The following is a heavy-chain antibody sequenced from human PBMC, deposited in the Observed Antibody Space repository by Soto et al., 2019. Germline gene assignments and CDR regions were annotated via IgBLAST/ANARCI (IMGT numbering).Heavy chain of an antibody. D-gene: IGHD3-9*01. Sequence: QVQLQESGPGLVKPSQTLSLTCTVSGGSISSGGYYWSWIRQHPGKGLEWIGYIYYSGSTYYNPSLKSRVTISVDTSKNQFSLKLSSVTAADTAVYYCARGGTYYDILTGRNWFDPWGQGTLVTVSS. CDR3: ARGGTYYDILTGRNWFDP. V-gene: IGHV4-31*03. J-gene: IGHJ5*02. CDR2: IYYSGST. CDR1: GGSISSGGYY.